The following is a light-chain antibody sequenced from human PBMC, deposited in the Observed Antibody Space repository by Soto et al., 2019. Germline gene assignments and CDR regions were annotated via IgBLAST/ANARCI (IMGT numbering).Light chain of an antibody. CDR3: QQYNSYPLT. Sequence: DIQMTQSPSTLSASVGDRVTITFRASQSISSWLAWYQQKPGKAPKLLIYKASSLESGVPSRFSGSGSGTEFTLTISSLQPDDFATYYCQQYNSYPLTFGQGTKVDIK. CDR2: KAS. J-gene: IGKJ1*01. V-gene: IGKV1-5*03. CDR1: QSISSW.